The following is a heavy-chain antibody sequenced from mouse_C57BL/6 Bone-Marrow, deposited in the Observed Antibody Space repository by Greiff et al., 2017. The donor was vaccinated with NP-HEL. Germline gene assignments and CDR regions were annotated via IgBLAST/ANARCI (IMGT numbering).Heavy chain of an antibody. CDR3: TREGFTTVVAPVAY. Sequence: EVKLMESGEGLVKPGGSLKLSCAASGFTFSSYAMSWVRQTPEKRLEWVAYISSGGDYIYYADTVKGRFTISRDNARNTLYLQMSSLKSEDTAMYYCTREGFTTVVAPVAYWGQGTLVTVSA. J-gene: IGHJ3*01. V-gene: IGHV5-9-1*02. CDR2: ISSGGDYI. CDR1: GFTFSSYA. D-gene: IGHD1-1*01.